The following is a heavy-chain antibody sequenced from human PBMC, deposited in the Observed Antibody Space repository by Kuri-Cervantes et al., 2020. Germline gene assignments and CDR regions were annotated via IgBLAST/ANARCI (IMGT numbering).Heavy chain of an antibody. D-gene: IGHD3-10*01. CDR2: ISWNSDGV. V-gene: IGHV3-9*01. CDR3: TKGPHALGSGEGLNWFDS. CDR1: GFNFNNYA. Sequence: LSLTCAASGFNFNNYAMHWVRQAPGKGLEWVSGISWNSDGVGYADSVEGRFTISRDNAKNSLYLQMSSLRAEDTALYYCTKGPHALGSGEGLNWFDSWGQGTLVTVSS. J-gene: IGHJ5*01.